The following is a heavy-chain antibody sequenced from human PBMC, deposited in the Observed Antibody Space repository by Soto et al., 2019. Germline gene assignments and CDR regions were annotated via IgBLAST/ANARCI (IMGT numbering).Heavy chain of an antibody. D-gene: IGHD3-10*01. V-gene: IGHV4-39*01. CDR3: ARFGMELGIDY. Sequence: SETLSLTCTVSGGSISSSSYYWGWIRQPPGKGLEWIGSIYYSGSTYYNPSLKSRVTISVDTSKNQFSLKLSSVTAADTAVYYCARFGMELGIDYWGQGTLVTVSS. CDR1: GGSISSSSYY. CDR2: IYYSGST. J-gene: IGHJ4*02.